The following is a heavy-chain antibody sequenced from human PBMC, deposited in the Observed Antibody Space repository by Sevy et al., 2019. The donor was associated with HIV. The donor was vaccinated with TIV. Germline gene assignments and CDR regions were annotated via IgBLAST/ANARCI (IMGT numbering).Heavy chain of an antibody. CDR1: GFTFSYYT. J-gene: IGHJ5*01. CDR3: ERSTDYYENSCYDS. V-gene: IGHV3-21*03. D-gene: IGHD3-22*01. Sequence: GGSLRLSCAASGFTFSYYTMNWVRQAPGKGLEWVSSISSGSSYIFYADSMKVRFTVSRDNAKNSLFLQMNRQRDEDTAMDYCERSTDYYENSCYDSWGHGTLVTVSS. CDR2: ISSGSSYI.